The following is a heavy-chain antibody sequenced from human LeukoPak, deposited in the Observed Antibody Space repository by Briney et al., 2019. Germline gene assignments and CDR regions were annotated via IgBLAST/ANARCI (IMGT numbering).Heavy chain of an antibody. J-gene: IGHJ4*02. CDR1: GFTFSNYW. V-gene: IGHV3-7*01. CDR2: IKQDGSEN. Sequence: GGSLRLSCAASGFTFSNYWMSWVRQAPGKGLEWVANIKQDGSENYYVDSVKGRFTMSRDNAKNSLYLQMNSLRAEDTAVYYCARVYYDILTGYHYYFDYWGQGTLVTVSS. CDR3: ARVYYDILTGYHYYFDY. D-gene: IGHD3-9*01.